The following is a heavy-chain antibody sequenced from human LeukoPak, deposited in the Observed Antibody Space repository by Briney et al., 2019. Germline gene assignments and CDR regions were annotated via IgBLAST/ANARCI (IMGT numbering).Heavy chain of an antibody. D-gene: IGHD5-12*01. V-gene: IGHV3-21*01. J-gene: IGHJ4*02. CDR1: GFTFSSYS. Sequence: GGSLRLSCAASGFTFSSYSMNWVRQAPGKGLEWVSSINILSNYIYYADSVKGRFTISRDNAKNSLYLQMNSLRAEDTAVYYYARVRATFSPHFDNWGQGTLVTVSS. CDR3: ARVRATFSPHFDN. CDR2: INILSNYI.